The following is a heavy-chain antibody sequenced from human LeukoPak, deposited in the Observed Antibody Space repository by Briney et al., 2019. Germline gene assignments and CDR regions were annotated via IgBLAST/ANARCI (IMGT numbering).Heavy chain of an antibody. V-gene: IGHV1-2*02. Sequence: SVKVSCKASGYTFTSYGISWVRQAPGQGLEWMGWINPNSGGTNYAQKFQGRVTMTRDTSISTAYMELSRLRSDDTAVYYCARAGGGVYWFDPWGQGTLVTVSS. CDR2: INPNSGGT. D-gene: IGHD3-16*01. CDR1: GYTFTSYG. CDR3: ARAGGGVYWFDP. J-gene: IGHJ5*02.